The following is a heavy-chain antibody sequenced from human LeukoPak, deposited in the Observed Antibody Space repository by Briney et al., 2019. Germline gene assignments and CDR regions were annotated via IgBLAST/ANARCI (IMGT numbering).Heavy chain of an antibody. V-gene: IGHV4-34*01. CDR2: INHSGST. D-gene: IGHD6-13*01. CDR3: ARVHSSSWYVYFQH. CDR1: GGSFSGYY. J-gene: IGHJ1*01. Sequence: PSETLSLTCAVYGGSFSGYYWSWIRQPPGKGLEWIGEINHSGSTNYNPSLKSRVTISVDTSKNQFSLKLSSVTAADTAVYYCARVHSSSWYVYFQHWGQGTLVTVSS.